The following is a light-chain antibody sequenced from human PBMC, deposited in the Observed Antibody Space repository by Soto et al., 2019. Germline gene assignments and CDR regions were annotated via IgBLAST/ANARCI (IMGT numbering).Light chain of an antibody. CDR3: SSYAGSSNV. CDR2: EVN. CDR1: SSDVGVYNY. V-gene: IGLV2-8*01. J-gene: IGLJ1*01. Sequence: QSVLTQPPSASGSPGQSVAISCTGNSSDVGVYNYVSWYQQHPGKAPKLMIYEVNKRPSGFPDRFSGSKSGNTASLTVSGLQAEDEADYYCSSYAGSSNVFGTGTKLTVL.